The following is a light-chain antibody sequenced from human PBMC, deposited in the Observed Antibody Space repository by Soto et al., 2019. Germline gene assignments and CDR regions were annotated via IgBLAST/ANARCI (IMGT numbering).Light chain of an antibody. CDR2: GAS. J-gene: IGKJ3*01. Sequence: DIVLTQSPGTLSLSAGERATLSCRASQSVASTYLAWYQQKPGQAPRLLIYGASSRATGIPDRFSGSGSGTDFTLTISRLEPEDFAVYYCQQYGNSPPFTFGPGTKVDIK. CDR1: QSVASTY. CDR3: QQYGNSPPFT. V-gene: IGKV3-20*01.